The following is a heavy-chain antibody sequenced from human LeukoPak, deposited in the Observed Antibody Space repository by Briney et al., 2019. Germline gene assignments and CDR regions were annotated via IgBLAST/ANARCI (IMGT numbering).Heavy chain of an antibody. CDR3: ARVGVPAAMWWFDP. D-gene: IGHD2-2*01. V-gene: IGHV4-34*01. Sequence: SETLSLTCAVYGGSFSGYYWSWIRQPPGKGLEWIGEINHSGSTNYNPSLKSRVTISVDTSKNQFSLKLSSVTAADTAVYYCARVGVPAAMWWFDPWGQGTLVTVSS. J-gene: IGHJ5*02. CDR1: GGSFSGYY. CDR2: INHSGST.